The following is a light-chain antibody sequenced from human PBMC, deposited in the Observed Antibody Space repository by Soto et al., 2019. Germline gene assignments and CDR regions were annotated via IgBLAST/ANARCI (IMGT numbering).Light chain of an antibody. V-gene: IGKV1-5*03. Sequence: DIQMTQSPSTLSASVGDRVTITCRASQNSDNWLAWYQQKPGKCPKLLIYKASSLESGVPSRFSGTGSGTELTLTIGSLQSDFSVSYYFQQDKSYLTCGGGTKVEIK. J-gene: IGKJ4*01. CDR3: QQDKSYLT. CDR1: QNSDNW. CDR2: KAS.